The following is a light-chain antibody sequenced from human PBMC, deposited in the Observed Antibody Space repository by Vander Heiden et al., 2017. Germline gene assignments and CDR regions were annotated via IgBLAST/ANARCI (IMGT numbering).Light chain of an antibody. CDR2: SNN. CDR3: AAWDDSLNGLNWV. CDR1: RPNNGSSP. V-gene: IGLV1-44*01. J-gene: IGLJ3*02. Sequence: QPVLTQPPSASETPRHRVTISCSGSRPNNGSSPVNRYRQPPGTAPKLLPYSNNQRPSGVPDRFSGSKSGTSASLAISGPPSEDGADYYCAAWDDSLNGLNWVFGGGTKLTVL.